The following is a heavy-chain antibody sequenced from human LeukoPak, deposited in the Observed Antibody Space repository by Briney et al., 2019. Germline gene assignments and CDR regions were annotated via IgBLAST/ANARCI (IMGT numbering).Heavy chain of an antibody. CDR1: GFTFSDYY. J-gene: IGHJ3*02. V-gene: IGHV3-11*04. D-gene: IGHD3-22*01. Sequence: GGSLRLYCAASGFTFSDYYMSWIRQAPGKGLEWVSYISSSGYTIYYADSVKGRFTISRDNAKNSLYLQMNSLRDEDTSVYYCARSDDSSGYYYRSVVSGAFDIWGPGTMVTVSS. CDR3: ARSDDSSGYYYRSVVSGAFDI. CDR2: ISSSGYTI.